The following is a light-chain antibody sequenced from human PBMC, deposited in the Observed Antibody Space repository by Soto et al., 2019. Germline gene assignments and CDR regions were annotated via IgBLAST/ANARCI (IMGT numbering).Light chain of an antibody. V-gene: IGKV3-15*01. Sequence: EIVLTQSPGTLSLSPVERATLSCMASQSVRINLAWYQQKPGQAPRLLIYGASTRATGIPARFSGSGSGTEFTLTISSLQSEDFAVYYCQQYNNWPPITFGQGTRLENK. J-gene: IGKJ5*01. CDR3: QQYNNWPPIT. CDR2: GAS. CDR1: QSVRIN.